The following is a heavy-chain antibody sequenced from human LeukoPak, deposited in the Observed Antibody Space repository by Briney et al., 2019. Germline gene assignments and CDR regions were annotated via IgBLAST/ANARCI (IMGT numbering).Heavy chain of an antibody. V-gene: IGHV2-5*01. Sequence: SGPTLVKPTQTLTLTCTFSGFSLSTSEVGVSWLRQPPGKALEWLALTYWNDDKRYSPSLRSRLTITMDTSKNQVVLTMSNVDPVDTATYFCAHFTWTYDRPQALGFDFWGQGTLATVSS. D-gene: IGHD3-16*01. CDR3: AHFTWTYDRPQALGFDF. CDR2: TYWNDDK. CDR1: GFSLSTSEVG. J-gene: IGHJ4*02.